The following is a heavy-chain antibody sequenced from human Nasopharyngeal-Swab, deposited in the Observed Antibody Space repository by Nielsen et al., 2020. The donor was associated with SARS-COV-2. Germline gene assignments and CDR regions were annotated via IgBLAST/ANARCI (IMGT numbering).Heavy chain of an antibody. V-gene: IGHV4-39*07. CDR1: GGSISSSSYY. CDR2: IYYSGST. J-gene: IGHJ4*02. CDR3: ARVGVGLWHPFDY. Sequence: SETLSLTCTVSGGSISSSSYYWGWIRQPPGKGLEWIGSIYYSGSTYYNPSLKSRVTISVDTSKNQFSLKLSSVTAADTAVYYCARVGVGLWHPFDYWGQGTLVTVSS. D-gene: IGHD5-18*01.